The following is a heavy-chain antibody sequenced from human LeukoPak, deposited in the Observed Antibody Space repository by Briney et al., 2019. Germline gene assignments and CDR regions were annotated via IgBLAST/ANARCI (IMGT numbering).Heavy chain of an antibody. D-gene: IGHD3-9*01. CDR2: INSDGTST. CDR1: GFTFSIYW. J-gene: IGHJ4*02. Sequence: GGSLRLSCAASGFTFSIYWMHWVRQAPGRGLVWVSRINSDGTSTGYADSVRGRFTISRDNAENTLYLQMNSLGAEDTAVYYCARDFDQPSGNWGQGTLVTVSS. CDR3: ARDFDQPSGN. V-gene: IGHV3-74*01.